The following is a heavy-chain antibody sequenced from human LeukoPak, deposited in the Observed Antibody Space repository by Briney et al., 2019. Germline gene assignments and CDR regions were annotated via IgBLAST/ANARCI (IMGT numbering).Heavy chain of an antibody. J-gene: IGHJ3*02. CDR1: GYTFTSYD. V-gene: IGHV1-8*03. CDR3: ASTTMIEGDAFDI. Sequence: ALVKVSCKASGYTFTSYDINWVRQATGQGLEWMGWMNPNSGNTGYAQKFQGRVTITRNTSISTAYMELSSLRSEDTAVYYCASTTMIEGDAFDIWGQGTMVTVSS. D-gene: IGHD3-22*01. CDR2: MNPNSGNT.